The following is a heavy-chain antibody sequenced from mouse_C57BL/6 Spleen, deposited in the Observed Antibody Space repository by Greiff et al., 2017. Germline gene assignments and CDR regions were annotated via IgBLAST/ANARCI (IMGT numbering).Heavy chain of an antibody. J-gene: IGHJ4*01. V-gene: IGHV1-18*01. CDR2: INPNNGGT. CDR3: ARLYDYDGGGAMDY. D-gene: IGHD2-4*01. CDR1: GYTFTDYN. Sequence: EVQLVESGPELVKPGASVKIPCKASGYTFTDYNMDWVKQSHGKSLEWIGDINPNNGGTIYNQKFKGKATLTVDKSSSTAYMELRSLTSEDTAVYYCARLYDYDGGGAMDYWGQGTSVTVSS.